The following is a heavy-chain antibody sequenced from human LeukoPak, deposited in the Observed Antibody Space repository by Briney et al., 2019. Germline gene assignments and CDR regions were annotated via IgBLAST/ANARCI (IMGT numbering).Heavy chain of an antibody. CDR2: ISGSGDRT. D-gene: IGHD1-26*01. CDR3: ASGEWELIVYFHQ. V-gene: IGHV3-23*01. CDR1: GFTFSSYA. J-gene: IGHJ1*01. Sequence: GGSLRLSWAASGFTFSSYAMSWVRQAPGKGPEWVSGISGSGDRTYYTDSVKGRFTISRYNSKNTVYLQMNSPRVEDTAVYYCASGEWELIVYFHQWGQGTLVTVSS.